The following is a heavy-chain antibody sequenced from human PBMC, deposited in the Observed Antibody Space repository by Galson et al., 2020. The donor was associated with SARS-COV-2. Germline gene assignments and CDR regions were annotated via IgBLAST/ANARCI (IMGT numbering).Heavy chain of an antibody. J-gene: IGHJ4*02. CDR1: GFNFGDYA. D-gene: IGHD3-3*01. Sequence: GESLKISCITSGFNFGDYAMSWIRQAPGKGLEWVGFIRGKAYSGTTEYAASVKGRFTISRDDSKSIAYLQMNNLKTEDTAVYYCTRTPLRFLESPFDYWGQGTLVTVSS. CDR3: TRTPLRFLESPFDY. V-gene: IGHV3-49*03. CDR2: IRGKAYSGTT.